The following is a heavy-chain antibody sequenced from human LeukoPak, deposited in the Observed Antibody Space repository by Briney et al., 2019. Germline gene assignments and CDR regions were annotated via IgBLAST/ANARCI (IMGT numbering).Heavy chain of an antibody. CDR3: ARDGFSSTYYLVFDY. D-gene: IGHD3-22*01. Sequence: ASVKVSCKASGYTFTSYDINWVRQATGQGLEWMGWMNPNSGNTGYAQKFQGRVTITRNTSISTAYMELSSLRSDDTAVYYRARDGFSSTYYLVFDYWGQGTLVTVSS. CDR1: GYTFTSYD. CDR2: MNPNSGNT. J-gene: IGHJ4*02. V-gene: IGHV1-8*03.